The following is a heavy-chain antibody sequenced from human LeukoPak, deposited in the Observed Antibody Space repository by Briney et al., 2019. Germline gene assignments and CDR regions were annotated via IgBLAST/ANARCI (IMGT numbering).Heavy chain of an antibody. V-gene: IGHV3-21*01. CDR2: ISSSSSYI. CDR1: GFTFSSYS. J-gene: IGHJ5*02. CDR3: KAPAAIGDWFDP. Sequence: PGGSLSLSCAASGFTFSSYSMKWVRQAPGKGLEWVSSISSSSSYISYADSVKGRFTISRDNSKNSLYLQINSLRAEDTAVYYCKAPAAIGDWFDPWGQGTLVTVSS. D-gene: IGHD2-2*01.